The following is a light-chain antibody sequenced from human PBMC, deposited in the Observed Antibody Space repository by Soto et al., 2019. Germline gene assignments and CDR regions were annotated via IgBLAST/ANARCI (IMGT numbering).Light chain of an antibody. V-gene: IGLV1-40*01. CDR3: QTYDHTSAYV. Sequence: QSALAQPPSVSGAPGQTVTISCIGSGTNFGAGFDVHWYQQLPGTAPKLLIYGNKSRPSGVPDRFSGSKSGISASLAIPGLLTEDEADYYCQTYDHTSAYVFGTGTQGPVL. J-gene: IGLJ1*01. CDR1: GTNFGAGFD. CDR2: GNK.